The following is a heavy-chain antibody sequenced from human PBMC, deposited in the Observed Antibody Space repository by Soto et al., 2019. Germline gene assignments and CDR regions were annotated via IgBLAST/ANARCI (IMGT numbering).Heavy chain of an antibody. CDR3: AKMLSTGTTFVGLEWLDP. CDR1: GFTFSSYA. J-gene: IGHJ5*02. V-gene: IGHV3-23*01. Sequence: GGSLRLSCAASGFTFSSYAMSWVRQAPGKGLEWVSAISGSGGSTYYADSVKGRFTISRDNSKNTLYLQMNSLRAEDTAVYYCAKMLSTGTTFVGLEWLDPWGQGTLVTVSS. CDR2: ISGSGGST. D-gene: IGHD1-1*01.